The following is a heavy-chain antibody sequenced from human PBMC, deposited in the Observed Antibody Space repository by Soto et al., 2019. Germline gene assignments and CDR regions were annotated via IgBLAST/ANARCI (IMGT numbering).Heavy chain of an antibody. CDR2: INHSGST. D-gene: IGHD2-8*02. Sequence: SETLSLTCAVYGGSFSGYYWTWIRQTSGTGLEWIGEINHSGSTNYNSSLKSRVTISVDTSKNQFSLKLTSVTAADTAVYYCARDKITGLFDYWGQGTLVT. CDR3: ARDKITGLFDY. CDR1: GGSFSGYY. J-gene: IGHJ4*02. V-gene: IGHV4-34*01.